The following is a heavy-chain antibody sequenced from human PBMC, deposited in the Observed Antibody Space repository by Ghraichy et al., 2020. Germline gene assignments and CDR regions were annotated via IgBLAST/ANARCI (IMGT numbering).Heavy chain of an antibody. V-gene: IGHV3-23*01. CDR3: AKEAGSLGDGAFDV. Sequence: GGSLRLSCAVSEFTFDGYPMTWVRQAPGKGLEWVSSFGADGRTTFYADSVKGRFTLSRDNSKRTMYLQMNSLRADDTAVYYCAKEAGSLGDGAFDVWDQGTKITVSS. CDR1: EFTFDGYP. D-gene: IGHD1-26*01. CDR2: FGADGRTT. J-gene: IGHJ3*01.